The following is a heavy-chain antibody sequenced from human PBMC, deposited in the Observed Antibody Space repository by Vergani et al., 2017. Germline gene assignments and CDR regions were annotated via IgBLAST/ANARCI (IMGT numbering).Heavy chain of an antibody. J-gene: IGHJ4*02. CDR1: GFTVSSNY. CDR2: IYSGGST. CDR3: ARGDYDFWSGYYLGPY. Sequence: EVQLVESGGGLVQPGGSLRLSCAASGFTVSSNYMSWVRQAPGKGLEWVSVIYSGGSTDYADSVKGRFTISRDNSKNTLYLQMNSLRAEDTAVYYCARGDYDFWSGYYLGPYWGQGTLVTVSS. V-gene: IGHV3-66*01. D-gene: IGHD3-3*01.